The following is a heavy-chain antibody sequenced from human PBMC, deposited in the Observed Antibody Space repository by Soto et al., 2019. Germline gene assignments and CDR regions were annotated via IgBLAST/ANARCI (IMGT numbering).Heavy chain of an antibody. CDR2: FYYSGNT. D-gene: IGHD3-16*01. CDR3: ARGLDHGYYFDY. CDR1: GGFITNSAYY. V-gene: IGHV4-31*03. Sequence: PSETLSLTCTVSGGFITNSAYYWSWIRQHPGKGLEWIGYFYYSGNTYYNPSLKSRVTISIDTSKNQFSLQLTSVTAADTAVYYCARGLDHGYYFDYWGQGTQVTVSS. J-gene: IGHJ4*02.